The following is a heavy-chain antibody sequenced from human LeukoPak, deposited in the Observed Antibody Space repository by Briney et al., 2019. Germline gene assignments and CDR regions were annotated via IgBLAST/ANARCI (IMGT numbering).Heavy chain of an antibody. CDR3: AKDHGAAARAFDI. CDR1: GFTVSSNY. V-gene: IGHV3-30*02. Sequence: GGSLRLSCAAAGFTVSSNYMSWVRQAPGKGLEWVAFIRYDGSNKYYADSVKGRFTISRDNSKNTLYLQMNSLRAEDTAVYYCAKDHGAAARAFDIWGQGTMVTVSS. CDR2: IRYDGSNK. D-gene: IGHD6-13*01. J-gene: IGHJ3*02.